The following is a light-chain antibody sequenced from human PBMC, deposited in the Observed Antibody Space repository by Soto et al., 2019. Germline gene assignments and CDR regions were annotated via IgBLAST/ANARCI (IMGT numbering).Light chain of an antibody. CDR1: SSDVGGYNY. CDR2: EVS. CDR3: SSYTSSRTHVV. J-gene: IGLJ2*01. Sequence: QSALTQPASVSGSPGQSISISGTGTSSDVGGYNYVSWYQQHPGKAPKLMIYEVSNRPSGVSNRFSGSKSGNTASLTISGLQAEDEADYYCSSYTSSRTHVVFGGGTKLTVL. V-gene: IGLV2-14*01.